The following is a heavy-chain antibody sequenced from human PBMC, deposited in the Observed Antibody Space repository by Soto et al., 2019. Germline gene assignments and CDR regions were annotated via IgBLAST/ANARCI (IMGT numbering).Heavy chain of an antibody. CDR2: ISYDGSNK. J-gene: IGHJ4*02. CDR3: ARESLVGSGYPDTDCYFDY. Sequence: PGGSLRLSCAASGFTFSSYAMHWVRQAPGKGLEWVAVISYDGSNKYYADSVKGRFTISRDNSKNTLYLQMNSLRAEDTAVYYCARESLVGSGYPDTDCYFDYWGQGTLVTVSS. V-gene: IGHV3-30*14. CDR1: GFTFSSYA. D-gene: IGHD3-22*01.